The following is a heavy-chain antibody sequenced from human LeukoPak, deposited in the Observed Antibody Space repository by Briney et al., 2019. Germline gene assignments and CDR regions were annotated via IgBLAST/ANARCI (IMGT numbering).Heavy chain of an antibody. CDR1: RFTFSNYW. CDR3: ARHRDPGSYHTPLGS. Sequence: GGSLRLSCAASRFTFSNYWMSWVRQAPGKGLEWVANIKQDGSEKYYVDSVKGRFTISRDNAKNSMYLQMNSLRAEDTAVYYCARHRDPGSYHTPLGSWGQGTPVT. J-gene: IGHJ4*02. V-gene: IGHV3-7*01. D-gene: IGHD3-10*01. CDR2: IKQDGSEK.